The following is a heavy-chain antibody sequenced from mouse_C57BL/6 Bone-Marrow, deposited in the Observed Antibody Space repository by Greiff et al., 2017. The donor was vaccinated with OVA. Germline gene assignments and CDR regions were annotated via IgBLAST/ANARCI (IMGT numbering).Heavy chain of an antibody. CDR2: IDPTNDYT. V-gene: IGHV1-4*01. J-gene: IGHJ2*01. CDR3: TRGYYFDY. CDR1: GYTFTSYT. Sequence: QVQLQQSGAELARPGASAKMSCKASGYTFTSYTIHWVKQRPGQGLEWIGYIDPTNDYTNYNQKFKGKATLTADKSSSTAYMQLSSLTSEDSAVYYCTRGYYFDYWGQGTTLTVSS.